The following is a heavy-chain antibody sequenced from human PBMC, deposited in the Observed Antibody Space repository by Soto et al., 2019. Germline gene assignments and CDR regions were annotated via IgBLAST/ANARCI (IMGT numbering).Heavy chain of an antibody. CDR3: ARRAAGKGIYYYYGMDV. CDR2: IIPIFGTA. CDR1: GGTFSSYA. D-gene: IGHD6-13*01. V-gene: IGHV1-69*13. Sequence: ASVKVSCKASGGTFSSYAISWVRQAPGQGLEWMGGIIPIFGTANYAQKFQGRVTITADESTSTAYMELSSLRSEDTVVYYCARRAAGKGIYYYYGMDVWGQGTTVTVSS. J-gene: IGHJ6*02.